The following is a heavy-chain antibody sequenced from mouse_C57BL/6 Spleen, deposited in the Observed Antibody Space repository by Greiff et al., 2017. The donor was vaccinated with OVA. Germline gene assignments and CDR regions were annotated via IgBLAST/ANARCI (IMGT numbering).Heavy chain of an antibody. CDR2: ISDGGSYT. V-gene: IGHV5-4*03. J-gene: IGHJ4*01. Sequence: EVKLVESGGGLVKPGGSLKLSCAASGFTFSSYAMSWVRQTPEKRLEWVATISDGGSYTYYPDNVKGRFTISRDNAKNNLYLQMSHLKSEDTAMYYCARGRDYWGQGTSVTVSS. CDR3: ARGRDY. CDR1: GFTFSSYA.